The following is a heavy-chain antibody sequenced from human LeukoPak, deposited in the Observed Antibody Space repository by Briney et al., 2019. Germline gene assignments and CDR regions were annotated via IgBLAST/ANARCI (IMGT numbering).Heavy chain of an antibody. CDR2: INPSGGST. V-gene: IGHV1-46*01. CDR1: GYTFTSYY. D-gene: IGHD3-10*01. Sequence: ASVKVSCKASGYTFTSYYMHWVRQASGQGLEWMGIINPSGGSTSYAQKLQGRVTMTTDTSTSTAYMELRSLRSDDTAVYYCARADGVRGFDYGGQGTLVTVSS. J-gene: IGHJ4*02. CDR3: ARADGVRGFDY.